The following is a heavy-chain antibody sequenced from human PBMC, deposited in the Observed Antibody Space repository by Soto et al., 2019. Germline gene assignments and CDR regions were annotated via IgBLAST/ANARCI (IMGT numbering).Heavy chain of an antibody. V-gene: IGHV4-31*03. CDR3: ARVTNYDSSGYYPAYFDY. CDR2: IYYSGST. D-gene: IGHD3-22*01. Sequence: SETLSLTCTVSGGSISSGGYYWSWIRQHPGKGLEWIGYIYYSGSTYYNPSLKSRVTISVDTSKNQFSLKLSSVTAADTAVYYCARVTNYDSSGYYPAYFDYWGRGTLVTVSS. J-gene: IGHJ4*02. CDR1: GGSISSGGYY.